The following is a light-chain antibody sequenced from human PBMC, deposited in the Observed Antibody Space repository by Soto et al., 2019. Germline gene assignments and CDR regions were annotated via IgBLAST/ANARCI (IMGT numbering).Light chain of an antibody. J-gene: IGKJ1*01. CDR2: DTS. Sequence: DIVLTQSPATLSVSPGDRVTLSCGASQSVVGGFFAWYQQKPGLAPRLIIYDTSVRASGVPDRISGSGSGTHFTLTIIRLEPEDFAEYYCQQYGSSPSFGQGTKVDIK. CDR1: QSVVGGF. CDR3: QQYGSSPS. V-gene: IGKV3D-20*01.